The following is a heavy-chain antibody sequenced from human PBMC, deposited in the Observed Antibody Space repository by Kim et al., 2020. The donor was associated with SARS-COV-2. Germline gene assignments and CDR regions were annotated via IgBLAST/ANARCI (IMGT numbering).Heavy chain of an antibody. V-gene: IGHV3-23*01. J-gene: IGHJ4*02. CDR3: AMYYDSDRKLY. D-gene: IGHD3-22*01. Sequence: TDYADSVKGRLTISRDNSKNTLYLQMNSLRAEDTAVYYCAMYYDSDRKLYWGQGTLVTVSS. CDR2: T.